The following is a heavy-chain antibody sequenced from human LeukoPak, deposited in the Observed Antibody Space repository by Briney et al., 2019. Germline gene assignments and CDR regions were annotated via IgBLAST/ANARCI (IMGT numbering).Heavy chain of an antibody. D-gene: IGHD3-3*01. CDR3: ARGVFGVVPFDY. V-gene: IGHV4-59*12. CDR1: NGSISSYY. J-gene: IGHJ4*02. Sequence: SETLSLTCTVSNGSISSYYWNWIRQPPGKGLEWIGYIDYSGSTKHNPSLKSRITISVDTSKNQFSLKLSSVTAADTAVYYCARGVFGVVPFDYWGQGTLVTVSS. CDR2: IDYSGST.